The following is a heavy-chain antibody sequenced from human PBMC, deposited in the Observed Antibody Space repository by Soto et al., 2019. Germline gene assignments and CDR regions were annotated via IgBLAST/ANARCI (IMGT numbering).Heavy chain of an antibody. V-gene: IGHV4-59*12. D-gene: IGHD3-22*01. CDR3: ARGLYYDSSGYYY. J-gene: IGHJ4*02. Sequence: SETLSLTCTVSGGSISSYYWSWIRQPPGKGLEWIGYIYYSGSTNYNPSLKSRVTISVDTSKNQFSLKLSSVTAADTAVYYCARGLYYDSSGYYYWGQGTLVTVSS. CDR2: IYYSGST. CDR1: GGSISSYY.